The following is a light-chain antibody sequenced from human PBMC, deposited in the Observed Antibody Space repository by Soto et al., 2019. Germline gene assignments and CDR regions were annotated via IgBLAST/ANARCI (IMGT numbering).Light chain of an antibody. J-gene: IGLJ2*01. Sequence: SYELTQPPSVSGAPGKTARITCAGNNIGSKRVDWYQQKPGQAPVLDIYYVSERPSGIPERFSSSNSGNTATLTISRVEAGDEADYYCQVWDSSSDHVVFGGGTKLTVL. CDR2: YVS. V-gene: IGLV3-21*04. CDR3: QVWDSSSDHVV. CDR1: NIGSKR.